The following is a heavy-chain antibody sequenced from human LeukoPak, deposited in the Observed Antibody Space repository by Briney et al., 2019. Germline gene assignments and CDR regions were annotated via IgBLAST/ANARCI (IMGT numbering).Heavy chain of an antibody. V-gene: IGHV4-59*08. CDR1: GASIRGYY. CDR3: ARHRGRNGGYSFGD. D-gene: IGHD2-8*01. CDR2: INHSGST. J-gene: IGHJ4*02. Sequence: SETLSLTCTVSGASIRGYYWSWIRQPPGKGLEWIGYINHSGSTNYTTSLNSGVTVSVYTPKKPFSLRKKSVTAADTAVYYCARHRGRNGGYSFGDWGQGTLVTVPS.